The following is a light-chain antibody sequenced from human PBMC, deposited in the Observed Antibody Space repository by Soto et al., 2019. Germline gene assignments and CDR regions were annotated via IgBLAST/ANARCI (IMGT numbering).Light chain of an antibody. CDR1: QGIRND. CDR3: QQRSNWPPIG. Sequence: DIQMTQSPSSLSASVGDRVTITCRASQGIRNDLGWYQQKPGKAPKRLIYAASSLQSGVPSRFSGSGSGTDFTLTISSLEPEDFAVYYCQQRSNWPPIGFGQGTRLEIK. CDR2: AAS. J-gene: IGKJ5*01. V-gene: IGKV1-17*01.